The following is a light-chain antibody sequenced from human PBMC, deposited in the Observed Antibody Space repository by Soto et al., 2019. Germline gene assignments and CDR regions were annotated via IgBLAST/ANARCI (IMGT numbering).Light chain of an antibody. J-gene: IGKJ3*01. V-gene: IGKV3-20*01. CDR3: QQYGSSSQVT. CDR1: QNVDSSN. Sequence: EMVLTQSPGTLSLSPGERATLSCRASQNVDSSNLAWYQQIPGQPPRLLIYSASSRPPGIADRFSGSGSGTDFTRTITRLELEDFAIYYCQQYGSSSQVTFGPGTKVDMK. CDR2: SAS.